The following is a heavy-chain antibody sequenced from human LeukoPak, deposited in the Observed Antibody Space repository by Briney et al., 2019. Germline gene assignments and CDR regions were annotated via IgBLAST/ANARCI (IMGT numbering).Heavy chain of an antibody. Sequence: ASVKVSCKASGHTSTGYYMQWVRQAPGQGLEWMGWINPNSGGTNYAQKFQGRVTMTRDTSISTAYMELSRLRADDTAVYYFARGEDAFAFWGQGTMVTVSS. J-gene: IGHJ3*01. CDR2: INPNSGGT. CDR3: ARGEDAFAF. V-gene: IGHV1-2*02. CDR1: GHTSTGYY.